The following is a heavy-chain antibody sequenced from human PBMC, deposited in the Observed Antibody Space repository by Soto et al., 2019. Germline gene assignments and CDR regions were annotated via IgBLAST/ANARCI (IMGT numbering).Heavy chain of an antibody. Sequence: GGSLRLSCATSGFTFSSYEMNWVRQAPGKGLEWVSYISSSGSTIYYADSVKGRFTISRDNAKSSLYLQMDSLRAEDTAVYYCARDQEAGSFFPYYYGMDVWGQGTTVTVS. J-gene: IGHJ6*02. V-gene: IGHV3-48*03. D-gene: IGHD6-13*01. CDR3: ARDQEAGSFFPYYYGMDV. CDR1: GFTFSSYE. CDR2: ISSSGSTI.